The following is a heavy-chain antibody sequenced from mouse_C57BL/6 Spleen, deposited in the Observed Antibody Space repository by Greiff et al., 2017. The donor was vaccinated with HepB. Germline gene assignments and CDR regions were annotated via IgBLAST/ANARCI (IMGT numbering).Heavy chain of an antibody. CDR3: ARGGLRRYWYFDV. J-gene: IGHJ1*03. CDR2: INYDGSST. V-gene: IGHV5-16*01. Sequence: EVQLVESEGGLVQPGSSMKLSCTASGFTFSDYYMAWVRQVPEKGLEWVANINYDGSSTYYLDSLKSRFIISRDNAKNILYLQMSSLKSEDTATYYCARGGLRRYWYFDVWGTGTTVTVSS. D-gene: IGHD2-4*01. CDR1: GFTFSDYY.